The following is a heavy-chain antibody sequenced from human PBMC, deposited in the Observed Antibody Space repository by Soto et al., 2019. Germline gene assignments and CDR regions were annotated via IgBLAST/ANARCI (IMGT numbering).Heavy chain of an antibody. CDR3: ALDRGGYCLFDS. D-gene: IGHD6-25*01. J-gene: IGHJ4*01. V-gene: IGHV4-30-2*01. CDR2: IYPSGMP. CDR1: GGSISNAAYS. Sequence: QLQLQESGSGLVTPSHTLSLTCTVSGGSISNAAYSWSWIRQPPGKGLEWIGYIYPSGMPFYNPSLLRRDTISRDRSNDQFSLNLKSVPAADTAVYSCALDRGGYCLFDSWGHGTLVTVSS.